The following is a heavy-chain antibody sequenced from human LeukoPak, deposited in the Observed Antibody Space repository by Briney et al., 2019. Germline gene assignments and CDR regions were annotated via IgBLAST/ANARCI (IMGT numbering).Heavy chain of an antibody. CDR3: VRGYSFGPYGMDV. CDR2: INPDGSST. CDR1: GFTFSNYW. J-gene: IGHJ6*02. V-gene: IGHV3-74*01. Sequence: GGSLRLSCAASGFTFSNYWMYWVRQAPGKGLVWVSRINPDGSSTNYADSLKGRFTISRDNAKNTLYLQMNSLRAEDTAVYFCVRGYSFGPYGMDVWGQGTTVTVSS. D-gene: IGHD2-15*01.